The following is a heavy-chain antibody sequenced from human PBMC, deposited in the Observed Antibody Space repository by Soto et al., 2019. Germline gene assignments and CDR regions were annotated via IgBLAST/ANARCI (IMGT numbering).Heavy chain of an antibody. J-gene: IGHJ6*02. CDR1: GGSFSENH. CDR2: IQNTGGT. D-gene: IGHD1-1*01. V-gene: IGHV4-34*01. Sequence: QVQVQQWGAGLLKPSETLSLTCAVYGGSFSENHWSWIRQPPGNGLEWIGEIQNTGGTNYSPSLKRRVTISVDRSKNQLSLSLTSVSAAGTAVYYCARSRNLDVWGQGTTVIVSS. CDR3: ARSRNLDV.